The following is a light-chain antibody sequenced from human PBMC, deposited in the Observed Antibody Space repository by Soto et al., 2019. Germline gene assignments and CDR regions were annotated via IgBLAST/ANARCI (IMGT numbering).Light chain of an antibody. CDR3: CSYAGSFSWI. CDR1: SRDVRGYNF. CDR2: DVN. V-gene: IGLV2-11*01. J-gene: IGLJ2*01. Sequence: QSALTQPRSVSGSPGQSITISCTGSSRDVRGYNFVSWYQQHPGEAPKLILYDVNVRPSGVPDRISGSKSGGTAYLTISGLQAADEADYYCCSYAGSFSWIFGGGTKLTVL.